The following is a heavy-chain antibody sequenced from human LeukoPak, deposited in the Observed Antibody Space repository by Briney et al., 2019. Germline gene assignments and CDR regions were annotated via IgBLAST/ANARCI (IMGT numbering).Heavy chain of an antibody. CDR1: GFSFTTYW. CDR3: VRDPYEAY. D-gene: IGHD5-12*01. CDR2: INSDGSST. J-gene: IGHJ4*02. Sequence: GGSLRLSCAASGFSFTTYWMHWVRQAPGKGLVWVSRINSDGSSTNYADSVKGRFTISRDNAENTLYLQVNSLRAEDTAVYYCVRDPYEAYWGQGTLVTVSS. V-gene: IGHV3-74*01.